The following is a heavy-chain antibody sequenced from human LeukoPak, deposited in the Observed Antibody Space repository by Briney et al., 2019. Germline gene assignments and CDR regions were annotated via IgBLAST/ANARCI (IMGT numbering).Heavy chain of an antibody. CDR3: APGHLGYDNSGWGSSQTRYYYYGMDV. CDR2: INPHSGGT. D-gene: IGHD3-22*01. CDR1: GYTFTGYY. Sequence: ASVKVSCKASGYTFTGYYLHWVRQAPGQGLEWMGWINPHSGGTNYAQKFQGRVTMTRDTSISTAYMELSRLRSDDTAVYYCAPGHLGYDNSGWGSSQTRYYYYGMDVWGQGTTVTVSS. J-gene: IGHJ6*02. V-gene: IGHV1-2*02.